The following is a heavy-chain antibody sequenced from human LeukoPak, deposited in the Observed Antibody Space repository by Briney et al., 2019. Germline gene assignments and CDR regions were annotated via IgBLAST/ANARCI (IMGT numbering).Heavy chain of an antibody. CDR2: IRNKAQRYTT. Sequence: PGGSLRLSCAASGCTFSGHYMDWVRLAPGKGLEWVGRIRNKAQRYTTVYAASVNGRFTISRDDSRNSLYLQMNSLEAEDTAVLCCSRPHVRSSGNYYTDYGGQGTLVTVSS. V-gene: IGHV3-72*01. CDR3: SRPHVRSSGNYYTDY. D-gene: IGHD3-10*01. CDR1: GCTFSGHY. J-gene: IGHJ4*01.